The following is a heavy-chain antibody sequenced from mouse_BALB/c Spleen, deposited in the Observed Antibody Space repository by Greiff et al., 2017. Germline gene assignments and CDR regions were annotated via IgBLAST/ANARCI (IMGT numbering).Heavy chain of an antibody. CDR2: IYPGDGST. CDR3: ARNDPLNY. V-gene: IGHV1S56*01. D-gene: IGHD2-12*01. Sequence: VQLQQSGPELVKPGASVKMSCKASGYTFTSYYIHWVKQRPGQGLEWIGWIYPGDGSTKYNEKFKGKTTLTADKSSSTAYMLLSSLTSEDSAIYFCARNDPLNYWGQGTTLTVSS. J-gene: IGHJ2*01. CDR1: GYTFTSYY.